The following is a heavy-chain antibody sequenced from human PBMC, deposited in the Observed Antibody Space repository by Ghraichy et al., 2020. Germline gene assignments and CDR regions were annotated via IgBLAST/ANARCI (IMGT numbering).Heavy chain of an antibody. D-gene: IGHD2-15*01. CDR3: AKAWGNCSGGSCPPYNWFDP. Sequence: GGSPRLSCEASGFTFSSYAMTWVRQAPGKGLEWVSTTSGGGGTTSHADGVKDRSTTSRDTSKNTPYLQITSLRAEETAVYYCAKAWGNCSGGSCPPYNWFDPWGQGTQVTVSS. V-gene: IGHV3-23*01. J-gene: IGHJ5*02. CDR2: TSGGGGTT. CDR1: GFTFSSYA.